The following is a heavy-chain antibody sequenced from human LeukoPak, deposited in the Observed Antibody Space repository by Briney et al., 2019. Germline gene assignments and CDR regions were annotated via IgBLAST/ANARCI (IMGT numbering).Heavy chain of an antibody. CDR3: ARESSLPETNYYYMDV. D-gene: IGHD1-14*01. J-gene: IGHJ6*03. CDR2: ISYDGSNK. Sequence: GRSLRLSCAASGFTFSSYGMHWVRQAPGKGLEWVAVISYDGSNKYYADSVKGRFTISRDNSKNTLYLQMNSLRAEDTAVYYCARESSLPETNYYYMDVWGKGTTVTVSS. CDR1: GFTFSSYG. V-gene: IGHV3-30*03.